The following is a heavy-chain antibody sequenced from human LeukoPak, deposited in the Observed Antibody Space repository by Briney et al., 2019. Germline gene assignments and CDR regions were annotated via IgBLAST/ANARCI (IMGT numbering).Heavy chain of an antibody. CDR2: IRYDGSNK. Sequence: GGSLRLSCAASGFTFTACAMHWVRQAPGKGLGGVAYIRYDGSNKNYADSVKGRFTISRDNSKDMLYLQMNSLRPEDTAAYYCSKGDDYGATTRLPKYNWFDPWGQGTLVTVSS. V-gene: IGHV3-30*02. CDR1: GFTFTACA. CDR3: SKGDDYGATTRLPKYNWFDP. D-gene: IGHD4/OR15-4a*01. J-gene: IGHJ5*02.